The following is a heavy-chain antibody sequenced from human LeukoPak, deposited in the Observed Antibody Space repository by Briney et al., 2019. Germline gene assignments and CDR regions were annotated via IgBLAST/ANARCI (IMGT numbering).Heavy chain of an antibody. D-gene: IGHD3-10*01. CDR3: AGYDSGNFHVYSYMDV. Sequence: GGSLRLSCAASGFIFSRYKMNWVRQAPGKGLEWLSSISTTGASIYYADSIKGRFTISRDKPNNSIYLHLNSLRAEDTAVYYCAGYDSGNFHVYSYMDVWGEGTTVTVSS. V-gene: IGHV3-21*01. J-gene: IGHJ6*03. CDR1: GFIFSRYK. CDR2: ISTTGASI.